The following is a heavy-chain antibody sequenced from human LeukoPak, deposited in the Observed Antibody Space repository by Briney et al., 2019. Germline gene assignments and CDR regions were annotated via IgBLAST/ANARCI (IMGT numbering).Heavy chain of an antibody. V-gene: IGHV4-39*01. CDR3: ANLILYCSGGSCYSAYFDY. CDR2: IYYSGST. D-gene: IGHD2-15*01. Sequence: SETLSLTCTVSGGSISSSSYYWGWIRQPPGKGLMWIGSIYYSGSTYYYPSLKSRVTISVYTSKNQFSLKLSSVTAADTAVYYCANLILYCSGGSCYSAYFDYWGQGTLVTVSS. J-gene: IGHJ4*02. CDR1: GGSISSSSYY.